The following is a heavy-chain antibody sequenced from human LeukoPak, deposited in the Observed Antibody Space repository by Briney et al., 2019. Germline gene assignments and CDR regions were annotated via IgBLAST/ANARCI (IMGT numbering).Heavy chain of an antibody. D-gene: IGHD5-18*01. V-gene: IGHV1-69*04. CDR3: ARVDTAMVIDY. CDR2: IIPILGIA. J-gene: IGHJ4*02. Sequence: SVKVSCKASGGTFSSYAISWVRQAPGQGLEWMGRIIPILGIANYAQKFQGRVTITADKSTSTAYMELSSLRSEDTAVYYCARVDTAMVIDYWGQGTLATVSS. CDR1: GGTFSSYA.